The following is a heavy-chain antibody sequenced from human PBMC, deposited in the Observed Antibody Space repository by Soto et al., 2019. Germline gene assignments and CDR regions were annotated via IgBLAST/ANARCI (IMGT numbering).Heavy chain of an antibody. CDR1: GGSISSSSYY. J-gene: IGHJ5*02. Sequence: SETLSLTCTVSGGSISSSSYYWGWIRQPPGKGLEWIGSIYYSGSIYYNPSLKSRVTISVDTSKNQFSLKLSSVTAADTAVYYCARAVVAGKKIKRNWFAPGGQEPLFPVSS. D-gene: IGHD6-19*01. V-gene: IGHV4-39*01. CDR2: IYYSGSI. CDR3: ARAVVAGKKIKRNWFAP.